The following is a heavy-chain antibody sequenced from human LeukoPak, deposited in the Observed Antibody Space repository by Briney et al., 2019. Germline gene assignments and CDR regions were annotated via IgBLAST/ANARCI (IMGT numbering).Heavy chain of an antibody. Sequence: ASVKVSCKASGYTFTSYGISWVRQAPGQGLEWMGWISAYNGNTNYAQKLQGRVTMTTDTSTSTAYMELRSLRSDDTAVYYCARTGAGFGVVTYYMDVWGKGTTVTVPS. J-gene: IGHJ6*03. CDR3: ARTGAGFGVVTYYMDV. D-gene: IGHD3-3*01. CDR1: GYTFTSYG. CDR2: ISAYNGNT. V-gene: IGHV1-18*01.